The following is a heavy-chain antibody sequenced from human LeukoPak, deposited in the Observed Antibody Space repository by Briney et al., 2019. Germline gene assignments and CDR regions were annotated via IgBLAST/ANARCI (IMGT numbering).Heavy chain of an antibody. Sequence: GRSLRLSCAASGFTFSSYGMHWVRQAPGKGLEWVAVISYDGSNKYYADSVKGRFTISRDNSKNTLYLQMNSLRAEDTAVYYCARGASHPFDYWGQGTLVTVSS. J-gene: IGHJ4*02. CDR2: ISYDGSNK. CDR3: ARGASHPFDY. CDR1: GFTFSSYG. V-gene: IGHV3-30*03.